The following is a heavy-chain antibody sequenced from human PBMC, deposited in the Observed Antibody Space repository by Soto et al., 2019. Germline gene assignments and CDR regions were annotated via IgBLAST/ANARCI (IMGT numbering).Heavy chain of an antibody. CDR2: IIPILGIA. J-gene: IGHJ4*02. D-gene: IGHD2-2*01. CDR3: AREPYCSSTSCPPGYGDY. CDR1: GGTFSSYT. Sequence: GASVKVSCKASGGTFSSYTISWVRQAPGQGLEWMGRIIPILGIANYAQKFQGRVTITADKSTSTAYMELSSLRSEDTAVYYCAREPYCSSTSCPPGYGDYWGQGTLVTVSS. V-gene: IGHV1-69*04.